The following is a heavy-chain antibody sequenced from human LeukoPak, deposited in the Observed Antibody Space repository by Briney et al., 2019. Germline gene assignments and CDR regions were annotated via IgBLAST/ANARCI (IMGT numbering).Heavy chain of an antibody. CDR3: AKDSSTGWYYFDY. CDR2: MSYDESNK. D-gene: IGHD2-2*01. CDR1: GFTLRSHG. J-gene: IGHJ4*02. V-gene: IGHV3-30*18. Sequence: GGSLRLSCAASGFTLRSHGMHWVRQAPGKGLEWVAVMSYDESNKHYADSVKGRFTISRDTSRNTLYLQMDSLRAEDTALYYCAKDSSTGWYYFDYWGQGTVVTVSS.